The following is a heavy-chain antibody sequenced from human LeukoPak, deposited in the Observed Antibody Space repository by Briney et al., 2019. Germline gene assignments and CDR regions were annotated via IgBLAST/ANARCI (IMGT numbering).Heavy chain of an antibody. CDR3: ARAGGPKYCSGGSCYSRGLYGMDV. J-gene: IGHJ6*02. Sequence: SVKVSCKASGGTFSSNAISWVRQAPGQGLEWMGGIIPIFGTANYAQKFQGRVTITADESTSTAYMELSSLRSEDTAVYYCARAGGPKYCSGGSCYSRGLYGMDVWGQGTTVTVSS. V-gene: IGHV1-69*13. D-gene: IGHD2-15*01. CDR2: IIPIFGTA. CDR1: GGTFSSNA.